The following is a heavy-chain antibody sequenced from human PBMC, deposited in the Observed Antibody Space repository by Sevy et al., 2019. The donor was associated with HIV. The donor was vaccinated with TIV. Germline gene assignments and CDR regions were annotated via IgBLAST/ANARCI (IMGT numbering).Heavy chain of an antibody. CDR2: ISSSSSYI. CDR3: ARGGCTSSSCYLFDY. Sequence: GGSLRLSCVASGFTFSSYTMNWVRQAPGKGLEWVSSISSSSSYIFYADSVKGRLTISRDNAKNSLYLQMNSLRDEDTAVYYCARGGCTSSSCYLFDYWGQRTLVTVSS. D-gene: IGHD2-2*01. V-gene: IGHV3-21*01. CDR1: GFTFSSYT. J-gene: IGHJ4*02.